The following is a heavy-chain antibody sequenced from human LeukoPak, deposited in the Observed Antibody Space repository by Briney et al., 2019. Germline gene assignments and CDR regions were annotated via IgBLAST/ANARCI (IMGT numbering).Heavy chain of an antibody. Sequence: AGGSLRLSCAASGFTFSSCAMHWVRQAPGKGLEWVAVISYDGSNKYYADSVKGRFTISRDNSKNTLYLQMNSLRAEDTAVYYCAKAGATYYFDYWGQGTLVTVSS. J-gene: IGHJ4*02. CDR2: ISYDGSNK. V-gene: IGHV3-30-3*01. CDR3: AKAGATYYFDY. D-gene: IGHD1-14*01. CDR1: GFTFSSCA.